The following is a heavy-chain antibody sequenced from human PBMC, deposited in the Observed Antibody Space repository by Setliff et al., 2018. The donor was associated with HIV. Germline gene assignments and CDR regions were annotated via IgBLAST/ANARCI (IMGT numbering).Heavy chain of an antibody. CDR1: GFTFSNYW. D-gene: IGHD3-16*01. CDR3: ANLWELGA. Sequence: PSETLSLTCTVSGFTFSNYWMDWVRQAPGKGLEWVATIKQDGSEIYYMDSVKGRFTISRDNARTSLFLEMRSLRDEDTAVYLCANLWELGAWGQGTLVTVSS. V-gene: IGHV3-7*03. CDR2: IKQDGSEI. J-gene: IGHJ5*02.